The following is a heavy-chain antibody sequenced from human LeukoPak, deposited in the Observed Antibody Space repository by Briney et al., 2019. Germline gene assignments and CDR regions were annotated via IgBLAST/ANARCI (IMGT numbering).Heavy chain of an antibody. D-gene: IGHD6-13*01. J-gene: IGHJ4*02. CDR1: RFTFSSYA. CDR3: AKGSSSSRPYYFDY. V-gene: IGHV3-23*01. Sequence: GGSLRLSCAASRFTFSSYAMSWVRQAPGKGLEWVSAITDSSTSTYYADSVKGRFTISRHNSKNTLYLQMNSLRAEDTAVYYCAKGSSSSRPYYFDYWGQGTLVTVSS. CDR2: ITDSSTST.